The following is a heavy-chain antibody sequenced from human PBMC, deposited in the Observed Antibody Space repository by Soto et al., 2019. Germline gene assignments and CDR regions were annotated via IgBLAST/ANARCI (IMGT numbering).Heavy chain of an antibody. J-gene: IGHJ5*02. D-gene: IGHD3-3*01. Sequence: SVKVSCKASGGTFSSYAISWVRQAPGQGLEWMGGIIPIFGTANYAQKFQGRVTITADESTSTAYMELSSLRSEDTAVYYCARDMRSGYSLTYNWFDPWGQGTLVTAPQ. CDR2: IIPIFGTA. V-gene: IGHV1-69*13. CDR1: GGTFSSYA. CDR3: ARDMRSGYSLTYNWFDP.